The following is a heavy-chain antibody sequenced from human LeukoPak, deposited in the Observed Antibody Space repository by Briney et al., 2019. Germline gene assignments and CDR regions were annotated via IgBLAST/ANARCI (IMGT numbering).Heavy chain of an antibody. CDR3: ASSSSSSWFDP. CDR2: VYYSGST. D-gene: IGHD6-13*01. CDR1: GGSISSSSYY. V-gene: IGHV4-39*07. Sequence: PSETLSLTCTVSGGSISSSSYYWGWIRQPPGKGLEWIGSVYYSGSTYCDPSLKSRVTISVDTSKNQFSLKLSSVTAADTAVYYCASSSSSSWFDPWGQGTLVTVSS. J-gene: IGHJ5*02.